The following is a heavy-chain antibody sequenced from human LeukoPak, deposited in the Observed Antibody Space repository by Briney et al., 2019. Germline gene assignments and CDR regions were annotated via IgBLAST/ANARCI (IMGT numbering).Heavy chain of an antibody. CDR2: IIPIFGTA. J-gene: IGHJ6*02. CDR1: GGTFSSYA. D-gene: IGHD3-22*01. V-gene: IGHV1-69*13. Sequence: ASVKVSCKASGGTFSSYAISWVRQAPGQGLEWMGGIIPIFGTANYAQKFQGRVTITADESTSTAYMELSSLRSEDTAVYYCATSSITMIVVVIDYYYYGMDVWGQGTTVTVSS. CDR3: ATSSITMIVVVIDYYYYGMDV.